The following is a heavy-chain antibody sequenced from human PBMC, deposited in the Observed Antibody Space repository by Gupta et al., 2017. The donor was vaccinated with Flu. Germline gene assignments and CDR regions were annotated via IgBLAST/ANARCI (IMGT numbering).Heavy chain of an antibody. Sequence: QVQLLQSGAEVKQPGASVRVSCRACTYTFTDYYVHWVRQAPGQGLEWMGWINPDTGGTNYAQIFWGRVTMTRDTSINTANMELSGLRSDDTAIYYCARAPFGIAAINYFDSWGQGTLVTVSS. CDR3: ARAPFGIAAINYFDS. CDR1: TYTFTDYY. V-gene: IGHV1-2*02. D-gene: IGHD6-13*01. J-gene: IGHJ5*01. CDR2: INPDTGGT.